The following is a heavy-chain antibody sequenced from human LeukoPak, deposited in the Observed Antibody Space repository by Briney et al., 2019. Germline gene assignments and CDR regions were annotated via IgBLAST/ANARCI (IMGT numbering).Heavy chain of an antibody. V-gene: IGHV3-33*08. J-gene: IGHJ4*02. D-gene: IGHD2-15*01. CDR2: IWYDGSKM. CDR1: GFTFSSYG. CDR3: ARVGYCSGGSCYGADH. Sequence: PGGSLRLSCAASGFTFSSYGMHWVRQAPGKGLEWVAAIWYDGSKMYYADSVKGRFTISRDNSKNTLYLQMNSLRDEDTAVYYCARVGYCSGGSCYGADHWGQGTLVTVSS.